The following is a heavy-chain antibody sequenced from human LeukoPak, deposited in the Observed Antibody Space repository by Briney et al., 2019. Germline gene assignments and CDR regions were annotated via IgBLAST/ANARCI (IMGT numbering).Heavy chain of an antibody. CDR3: ARDHDAFDI. CDR2: IYYSGST. V-gene: IGHV4-59*01. CDR1: GGSISSYY. Sequence: MPSETLSLTCTVSGGSISSYYWSWIRQPPGKGLEWIGYIYYSGSTNYNPSLKSRVTISVDTSKNQFSLKLSSVTAADTAVYYSARDHDAFDIWGQGTMVTVSS. J-gene: IGHJ3*02.